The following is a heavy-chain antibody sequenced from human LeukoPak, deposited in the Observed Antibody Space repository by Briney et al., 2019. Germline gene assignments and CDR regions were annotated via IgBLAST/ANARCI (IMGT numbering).Heavy chain of an antibody. CDR1: GGTFTSYA. V-gene: IGHV1-69*06. Sequence: SVKVSCKASGGTFTSYAIGWVRQAPGQGLEWMGGITPIFGAANSAQKSQGRVTITAAKSTSTASLERASLRPEDTPVYYCARAHFRYGSESYYSNHYYFDYWGQGTLVTVSS. J-gene: IGHJ4*02. CDR2: ITPIFGAA. CDR3: ARAHFRYGSESYYSNHYYFDY. D-gene: IGHD3-10*01.